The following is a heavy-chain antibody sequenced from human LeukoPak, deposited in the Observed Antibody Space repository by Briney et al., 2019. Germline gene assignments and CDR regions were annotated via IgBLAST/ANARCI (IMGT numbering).Heavy chain of an antibody. J-gene: IGHJ4*02. D-gene: IGHD2-15*01. V-gene: IGHV3-64*01. CDR3: AREYCSGGRCQYYFDY. Sequence: GGSLRLSCAASGFIFSSYAMHWVRQAPGEGLEYVSGISSDGGSPFHVNSVKGRFTISRDNSKDTLYLQMGSLRAEDMAVYYCAREYCSGGRCQYYFDYWGQGTLVTVSS. CDR2: ISSDGGSP. CDR1: GFIFSSYA.